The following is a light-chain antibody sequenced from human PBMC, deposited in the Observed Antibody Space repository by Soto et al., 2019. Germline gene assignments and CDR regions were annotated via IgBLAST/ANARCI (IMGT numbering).Light chain of an antibody. CDR3: SSYTTTNTHV. CDR2: EVS. Sequence: QSVLTQPASVSGSPGQSITISCTGTSSDVGGYSYVSWYQQHPGKAPKLMIYEVSDRPSGVSNHFSGSKSGNTASLTISGLQAEDEADYYCSSYTTTNTHVFGTGTKVTVL. J-gene: IGLJ1*01. CDR1: SSDVGGYSY. V-gene: IGLV2-14*01.